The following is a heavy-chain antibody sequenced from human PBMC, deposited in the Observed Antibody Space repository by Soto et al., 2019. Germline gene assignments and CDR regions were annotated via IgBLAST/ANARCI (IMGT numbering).Heavy chain of an antibody. J-gene: IGHJ6*02. CDR2: ISGSGVNT. CDR1: GFTFSSHA. D-gene: IGHD2-15*01. V-gene: IGHV3-23*01. CDR3: ARAPDCGGGSCSVYSYYGMDV. Sequence: GGSLRLSCEASGFTFSSHAMNWVRQAPGKGLEWVSAISGSGVNTYYADSVKGRFTISRDNAEHTLYLQMNSLRAEDTAVYYSARAPDCGGGSCSVYSYYGMDVWGQGTTVTVSS.